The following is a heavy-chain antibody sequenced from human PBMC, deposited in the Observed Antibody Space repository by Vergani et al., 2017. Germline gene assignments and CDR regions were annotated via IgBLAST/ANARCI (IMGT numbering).Heavy chain of an antibody. V-gene: IGHV3-30*02. J-gene: IGHJ4*02. CDR3: AKHFRGWGIDY. CDR2: IQFDGSNQ. D-gene: IGHD3-16*01. Sequence: QVQLVESGGGVVQRGGSLRLSCATSGFTLSNYDMQWIRQGPGKGLEFGAFIQFDGSNQYYAYSVKGRFTLSRDFSKNTLYLQMNSLRTDDTATYYCAKHFRGWGIDYWGQGTQVIVSS. CDR1: GFTLSNYD.